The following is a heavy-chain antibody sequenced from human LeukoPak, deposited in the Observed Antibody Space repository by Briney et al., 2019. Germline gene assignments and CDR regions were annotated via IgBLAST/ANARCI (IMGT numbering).Heavy chain of an antibody. J-gene: IGHJ4*02. CDR1: GFTFSSYW. CDR2: IYTGGST. V-gene: IGHV3-66*04. D-gene: IGHD2-2*01. CDR3: ARQCSSTSCYDY. Sequence: PGGSLRLSCAASGFTFSSYWMHWVRQAPGKGLEWVSVIYTGGSTYYADSVKGRFTISRDNSKNTLYLQMNSLRAEDTAVYYCARQCSSTSCYDYWGQGTLVTVSS.